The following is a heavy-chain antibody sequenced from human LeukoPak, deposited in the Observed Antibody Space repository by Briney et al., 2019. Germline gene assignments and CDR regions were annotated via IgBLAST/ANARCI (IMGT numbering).Heavy chain of an antibody. CDR2: IRSSGSPI. CDR3: ARDRAYVLRYFDSGRDY. V-gene: IGHV3-48*04. Sequence: PGVSLRLSCAASGFTFSSYSMTWVRQAPGKGLEWISYIRSSGSPIYYADSVKGRFTISRDNAKNSLYLQMNSLRAEDTAVYYCARDRAYVLRYFDSGRDYWGQGTLVTVSS. CDR1: GFTFSSYS. J-gene: IGHJ4*02. D-gene: IGHD3-9*01.